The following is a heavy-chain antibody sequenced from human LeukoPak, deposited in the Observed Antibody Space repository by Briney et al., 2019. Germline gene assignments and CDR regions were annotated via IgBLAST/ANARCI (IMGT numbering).Heavy chain of an antibody. CDR3: ARETTVTTTPKYWYFDL. CDR2: IYYSGST. CDR1: GGSISSSSYD. V-gene: IGHV4-39*01. J-gene: IGHJ2*01. Sequence: SETLSLTCTVSGGSISSSSYDWGWIRQPPGKGLEWIGSIYYSGSTYYNPSLKSRGAISVDTSKNQFSLKLSSVTAADTAVYYCARETTVTTTPKYWYFDLWGRGTLVTVSS. D-gene: IGHD4-17*01.